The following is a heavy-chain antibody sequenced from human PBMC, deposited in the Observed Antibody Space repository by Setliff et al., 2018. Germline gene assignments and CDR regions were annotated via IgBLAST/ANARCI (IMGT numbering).Heavy chain of an antibody. D-gene: IGHD3-10*02. J-gene: IGHJ4*02. Sequence: ASETLSLTCTVSGGSISNYYWSWIRQPAGKGLEWIGYIYYSGSTYYNPSLKSRVTISVDTSKNQFSLKLSSVTAADTAVYYCACSGSYYKTIDYWGQGTLVTVSS. CDR3: ACSGSYYKTIDY. CDR1: GGSISNYY. V-gene: IGHV4-59*06. CDR2: IYYSGST.